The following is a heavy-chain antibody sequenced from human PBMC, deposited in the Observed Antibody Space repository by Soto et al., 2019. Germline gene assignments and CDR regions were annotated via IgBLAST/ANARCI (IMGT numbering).Heavy chain of an antibody. J-gene: IGHJ5*02. CDR1: GGSISSGCYY. D-gene: IGHD3-22*01. CDR2: IYYSGST. Sequence: PSETLSLTCTVSGGSISSGCYYWSWIRQHPGKGLEWIGYIYYSGSTYYNPSLKSRVTISVDTSKNQFSLKLSSMTAADTAVFYWARVKKYWDSSGNWFDPWGQETRVTVS. V-gene: IGHV4-31*03. CDR3: ARVKKYWDSSGNWFDP.